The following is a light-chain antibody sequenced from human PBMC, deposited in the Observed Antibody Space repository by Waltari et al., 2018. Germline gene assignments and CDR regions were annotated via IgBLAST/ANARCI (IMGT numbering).Light chain of an antibody. CDR3: QHYINYPWT. Sequence: DIQMTQSPSTLSASIGDSVTITCRASQSISNYVAWYQHKPGKAPKLLIFQASRLESGVPSRFSGSGSGTGFTLTISGLQPDDFATYYCQHYINYPWTFGQGTEVEI. J-gene: IGKJ1*01. V-gene: IGKV1-5*03. CDR1: QSISNY. CDR2: QAS.